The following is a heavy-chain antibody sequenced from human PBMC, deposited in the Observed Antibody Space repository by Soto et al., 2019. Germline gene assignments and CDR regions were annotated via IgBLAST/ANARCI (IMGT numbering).Heavy chain of an antibody. J-gene: IGHJ4*02. V-gene: IGHV4-30-4*01. Sequence: SETLSLTCTVSGGTITSDDYHWTWIRQPPGKGLEWIGFIYYSGTYYNPSLRGRVTISVDTSKNEFSLKLSSVTAADTAVYYCARDLAYCASGSCYAKWGSWGQGTRVTVSS. CDR3: ARDLAYCASGSCYAKWGS. CDR1: GGTITSDDYH. CDR2: IYYSGT. D-gene: IGHD2-15*01.